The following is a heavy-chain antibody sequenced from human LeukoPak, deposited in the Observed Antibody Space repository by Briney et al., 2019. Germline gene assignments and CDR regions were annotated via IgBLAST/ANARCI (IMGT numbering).Heavy chain of an antibody. V-gene: IGHV1-18*01. CDR2: ISAYNGNT. D-gene: IGHD3-9*01. Sequence: ASVKVSCKASDYTFTSYGISWVRQAPGQGLEWMGWISAYNGNTNYAQKFQGRVTMTRNTSISTAYMELSSLRSEDTAVYYCARKGIIRYFDWLLSRLVDAFDIWGQGTVVTVSS. CDR1: DYTFTSYG. CDR3: ARKGIIRYFDWLLSRLVDAFDI. J-gene: IGHJ3*02.